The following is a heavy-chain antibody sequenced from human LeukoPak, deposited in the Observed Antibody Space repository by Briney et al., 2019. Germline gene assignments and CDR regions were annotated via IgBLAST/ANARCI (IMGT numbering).Heavy chain of an antibody. D-gene: IGHD5-18*01. CDR2: IIPILGIA. CDR1: GGTFSSYA. J-gene: IGHJ4*02. CDR3: ARGGAAMVLYYFDY. V-gene: IGHV1-69*04. Sequence: SVKVSCKASGGTFSSYAISWVRQAPGQGLEWMGRIIPILGIANYAQKFQGRVTFTADKSTSTAYMELSSLRSEDTAVYYCARGGAAMVLYYFDYWGQGTLVTVSS.